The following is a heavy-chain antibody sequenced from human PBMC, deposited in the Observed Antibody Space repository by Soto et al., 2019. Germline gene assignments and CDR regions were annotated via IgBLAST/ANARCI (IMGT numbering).Heavy chain of an antibody. CDR3: SYGSSFDY. J-gene: IGHJ4*02. V-gene: IGHV4-61*03. CDR2: LSHSGST. Sequence: PSETLSLTCTVSGASLRGGYYYWCWIRQPPGKGLGLIGYLSHSGSTNYAPSLKSRLTMLVNTSQNHFSLQLNSVTAADTAVYYCSYGSSFDYWGQGTLVTVSS. D-gene: IGHD3-10*01. CDR1: GASLRGGYYY.